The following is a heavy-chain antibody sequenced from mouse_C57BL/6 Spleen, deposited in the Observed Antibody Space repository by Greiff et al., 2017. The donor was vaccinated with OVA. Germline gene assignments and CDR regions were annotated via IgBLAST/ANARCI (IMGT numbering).Heavy chain of an antibody. CDR2: IYPGSGNT. CDR3: AREADPWIRDY. CDR1: GYTFTDYY. V-gene: IGHV1-76*01. J-gene: IGHJ4*01. D-gene: IGHD2-4*01. Sequence: VQLQEPGAELVRPGASVKLSCKASGYTFTDYYINWVKQRPGQGLEWIARIYPGSGNTYYNEKFKGKATLTAEKSSSTAYMQLSSLTSEDSAVYFCAREADPWIRDYWGQGTSVTVSS.